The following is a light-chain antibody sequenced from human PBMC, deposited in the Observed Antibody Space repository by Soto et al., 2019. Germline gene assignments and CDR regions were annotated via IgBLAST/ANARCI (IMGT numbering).Light chain of an antibody. CDR2: GAS. V-gene: IGKV3-20*01. J-gene: IGKJ1*01. CDR1: ESVSSSY. Sequence: EIVLTQSPGTLSLSPGERATLSCRASESVSSSYLAWYQQKPGQAPRLLIYGASSRAPGTPDRFSGSGSGTDFILTISRLEPEDFAVYYCQQYGSSPPWTFGQGTKVEIK. CDR3: QQYGSSPPWT.